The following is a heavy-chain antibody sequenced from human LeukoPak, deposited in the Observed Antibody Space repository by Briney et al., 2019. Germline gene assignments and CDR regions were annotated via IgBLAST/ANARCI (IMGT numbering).Heavy chain of an antibody. Sequence: SETLSLTCAVSGGSFSGYSWNWIRQSPGKGQEWIGEINQSGSTKYNPSLKSRVTISIDTSKSQFSMRLNSVTAADTALYYCARCDSGGWFFDSWGQGALVTVSS. J-gene: IGHJ5*01. CDR1: GGSFSGYS. D-gene: IGHD6-19*01. CDR2: INQSGST. V-gene: IGHV4-34*01. CDR3: ARCDSGGWFFDS.